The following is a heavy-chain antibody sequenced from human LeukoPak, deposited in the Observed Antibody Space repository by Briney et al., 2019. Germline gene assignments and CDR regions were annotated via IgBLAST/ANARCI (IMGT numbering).Heavy chain of an antibody. D-gene: IGHD2-15*01. CDR1: GFTFSSYA. Sequence: GSLRLSCAASGFTFSSYAMSWVRQAPGKGLEWVSAISGSGGSTYYADSVKGRFTISRDNSKNTLYLQMNSLRAEDTAVYYCARDLRDIVVVVAAHPSRYYGMDVWGQGTTVTVSS. CDR3: ARDLRDIVVVVAAHPSRYYGMDV. V-gene: IGHV3-23*01. CDR2: ISGSGGST. J-gene: IGHJ6*02.